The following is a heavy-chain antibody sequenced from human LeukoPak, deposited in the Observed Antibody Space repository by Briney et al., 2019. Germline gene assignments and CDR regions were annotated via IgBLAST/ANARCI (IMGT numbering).Heavy chain of an antibody. J-gene: IGHJ5*02. Sequence: GGSLRLSCAASGFTFSDYYMSWIRQAPGKGLEWVSYISSGGTTIYYADSVKGRFTISRDNAKNSLYLQMNSLRAEDTAVYYCARAHEGSGSYYPNWFDPWGQGTLVTVSS. V-gene: IGHV3-11*01. CDR1: GFTFSDYY. CDR3: ARAHEGSGSYYPNWFDP. D-gene: IGHD3-10*01. CDR2: ISSGGTTI.